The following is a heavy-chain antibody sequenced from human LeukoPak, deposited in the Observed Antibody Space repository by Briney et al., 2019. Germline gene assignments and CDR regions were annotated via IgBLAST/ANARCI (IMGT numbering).Heavy chain of an antibody. V-gene: IGHV3-33*08. CDR1: GFTFSSYG. CDR2: IWYDGSNK. Sequence: PGGSLRLSCVASGFTFSSYGMHWVRQAPGKGLEWVAVIWYDGSNKYYADSVKGRFTISRDNSKNTLYLQMNSLRAEDTAVYYCARDSVDTAMVPNYYFDYWGQGTLVTVSS. J-gene: IGHJ4*02. D-gene: IGHD5-18*01. CDR3: ARDSVDTAMVPNYYFDY.